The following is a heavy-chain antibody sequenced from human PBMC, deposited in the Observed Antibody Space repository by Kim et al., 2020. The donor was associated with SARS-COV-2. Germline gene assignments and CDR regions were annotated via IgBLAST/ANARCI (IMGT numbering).Heavy chain of an antibody. Sequence: GGSLRLSCAASGFTFSSYEMNWVRQAPGKGLEWVSYISSSGSTIYYADSEKRRITISRDNDKNSLYLQMNSLRAEDTAVYYCARDPSGGSSYYYYYGMDVWGQRTTVTVSS. V-gene: IGHV3-48*03. CDR1: GFTFSSYE. D-gene: IGHD2-15*01. CDR3: ARDPSGGSSYYYYYGMDV. CDR2: ISSSGSTI. J-gene: IGHJ6*02.